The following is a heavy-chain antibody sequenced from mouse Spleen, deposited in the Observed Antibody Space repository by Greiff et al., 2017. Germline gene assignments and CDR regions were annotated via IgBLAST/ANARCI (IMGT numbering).Heavy chain of an antibody. V-gene: IGHV1-31*01. Sequence: EVQLQQSGPELVKPGASVKISCKASGYSFTGYYMHWVKQSHGNILDWIGYIYPYNGVSSYNQKFKGKATLTVDKSSSTAYMELRSLTSEDSAVYYCARLSSTMITTRNYFDYWGQGTTLTVSS. J-gene: IGHJ2*01. CDR2: IYPYNGVS. CDR3: ARLSSTMITTRNYFDY. D-gene: IGHD2-4*01. CDR1: GYSFTGYY.